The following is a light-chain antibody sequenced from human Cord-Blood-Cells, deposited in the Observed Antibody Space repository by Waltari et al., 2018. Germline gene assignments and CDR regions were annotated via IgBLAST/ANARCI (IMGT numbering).Light chain of an antibody. Sequence: DXXMTQSPSSLSASVGDRVTITCRASQSISSYLNWYQQKPGKAPKLLIYAASSLQSGVPSRFSGSGSGTDFTLTISSLQPEDFATYYCQQSYSTPPYTFGQGTKLEIK. CDR1: QSISSY. CDR2: AAS. V-gene: IGKV1-39*01. CDR3: QQSYSTPPYT. J-gene: IGKJ2*01.